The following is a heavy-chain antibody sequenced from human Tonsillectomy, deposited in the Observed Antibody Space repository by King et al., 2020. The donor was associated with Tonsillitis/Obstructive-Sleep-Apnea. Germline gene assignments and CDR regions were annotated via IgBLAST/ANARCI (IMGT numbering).Heavy chain of an antibody. Sequence: VQLVESGGGVVQPGRSLRLSCAASGFTFSISAMHWVRQAPGKGLEWVAVISYDGSNKYYADSVKGRFTISRDNSKNTLYLQMNSLRAEDTAVYYCARDHDFGVVIIFYYYMDVWGKGTTVTVSS. D-gene: IGHD3-3*01. J-gene: IGHJ6*03. CDR1: GFTFSISA. CDR2: ISYDGSNK. V-gene: IGHV3-30*01. CDR3: ARDHDFGVVIIFYYYMDV.